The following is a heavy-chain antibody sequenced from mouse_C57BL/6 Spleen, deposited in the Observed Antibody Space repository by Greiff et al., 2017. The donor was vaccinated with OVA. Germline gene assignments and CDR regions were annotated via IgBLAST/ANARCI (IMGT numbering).Heavy chain of an antibody. CDR1: GFTFSDYG. Sequence: EVNVVESGGGLVKPGGSLKLSCAASGFTFSDYGMHWVRQAPEKGLEWVAYISSGSSTIYYADTVKGRFTISRDNAKNTLFLQMTSLRSEDTAMYYCARGYGSSHGYFDVWGTGTTVTVSS. D-gene: IGHD1-1*01. CDR2: ISSGSSTI. V-gene: IGHV5-17*01. J-gene: IGHJ1*03. CDR3: ARGYGSSHGYFDV.